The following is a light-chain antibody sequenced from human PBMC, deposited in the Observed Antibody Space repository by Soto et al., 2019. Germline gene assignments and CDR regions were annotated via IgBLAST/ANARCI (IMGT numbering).Light chain of an antibody. Sequence: IVLTQSPVTLSLSPGERATLSCRASQSVNSRLAWYQQKPGQAPRLLIYGASTRATGIPARFSGSGSGTEFTLTISSLQSEDFAVYYCQQYNNWPPITFGQGTRLEIK. CDR3: QQYNNWPPIT. CDR1: QSVNSR. V-gene: IGKV3-15*01. J-gene: IGKJ5*01. CDR2: GAS.